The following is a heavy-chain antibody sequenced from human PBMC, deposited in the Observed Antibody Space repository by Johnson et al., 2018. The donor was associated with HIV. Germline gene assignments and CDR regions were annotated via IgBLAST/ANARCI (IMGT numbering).Heavy chain of an antibody. V-gene: IGHV3-64*04. CDR2: ISWNSGSI. CDR1: GFTFSSYA. Sequence: QMQLVESGGGVVQPGRSLRLSCAASGFTFSSYAMHWVRQAPGKGLEWVSGISWNSGSIGYADSVKGRFTISRDNSKNTLYLQMNSLRVEDTAVYYCASGHMWSGFWGQGTMVTVSS. CDR3: ASGHMWSGF. J-gene: IGHJ3*01. D-gene: IGHD3/OR15-3a*01.